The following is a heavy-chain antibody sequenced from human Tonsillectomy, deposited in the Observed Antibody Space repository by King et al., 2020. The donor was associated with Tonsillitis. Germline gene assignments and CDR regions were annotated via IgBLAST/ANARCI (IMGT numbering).Heavy chain of an antibody. CDR3: ARFGRGAVDY. Sequence: QLVQSGAEVKKPGASVKVSCKASGYTFTGYYINWVRQAPGQGLEGMGWINPNTGGTNYAQNFQGRVTMTRDTSISTAYMELRRLGSDHTAVYFCARFGRGAVDYWGQGTLVTVSS. D-gene: IGHD2-15*01. J-gene: IGHJ4*02. CDR2: INPNTGGT. V-gene: IGHV1-2*02. CDR1: GYTFTGYY.